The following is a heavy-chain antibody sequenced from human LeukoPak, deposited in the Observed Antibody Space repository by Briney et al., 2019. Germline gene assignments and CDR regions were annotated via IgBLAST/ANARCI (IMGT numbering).Heavy chain of an antibody. Sequence: GESLKISCKGSGYSFTSYWIGWVRQMPGKGLEWMGIIYPGDSDTRYSPSFEGRVTISADKSIRTAYLQWSSLKASDTAMYFCARQDSNYALGMDVWGQGTTVTVSS. CDR2: IYPGDSDT. CDR1: GYSFTSYW. V-gene: IGHV5-51*01. CDR3: ARQDSNYALGMDV. J-gene: IGHJ6*02. D-gene: IGHD1-7*01.